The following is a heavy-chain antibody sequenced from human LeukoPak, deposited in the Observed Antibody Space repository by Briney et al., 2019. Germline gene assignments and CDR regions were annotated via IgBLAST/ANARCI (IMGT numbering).Heavy chain of an antibody. V-gene: IGHV5-51*01. CDR3: ARLGGYGSGSMGYYYYGMDV. CDR1: GYSFTSYW. J-gene: IGHJ6*04. D-gene: IGHD3-10*01. Sequence: GESLKISCKGSGYSFTSYWIGWVRQMPGKGLEWMGIIYPGDSDTRYSPSFQGQVTISADKSISTAHLQWSSLKASDTAMYYCARLGGYGSGSMGYYYYGMDVWGKGTTVTVSS. CDR2: IYPGDSDT.